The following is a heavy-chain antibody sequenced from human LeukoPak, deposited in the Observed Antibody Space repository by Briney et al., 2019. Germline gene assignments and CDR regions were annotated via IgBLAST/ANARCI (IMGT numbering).Heavy chain of an antibody. J-gene: IGHJ4*02. CDR2: IYSGGST. CDR1: GFTFSSYA. CDR3: ARDGSDYDSSGYYDSPLDY. V-gene: IGHV3-66*02. D-gene: IGHD3-22*01. Sequence: GGSLRLSCAASGFTFSSYAMSWVRQAPGKGLEWVSVIYSGGSTYYADSVKGRFTISRDNSKNTLYLQMNSLRAEDTAVYYCARDGSDYDSSGYYDSPLDYWGQGTLVTVSS.